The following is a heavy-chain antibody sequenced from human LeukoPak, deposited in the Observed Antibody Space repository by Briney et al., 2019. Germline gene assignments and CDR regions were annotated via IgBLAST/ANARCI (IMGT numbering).Heavy chain of an antibody. CDR1: GGSFSGYY. J-gene: IGHJ5*02. D-gene: IGHD6-13*01. CDR3: ATRRGYSSSLVWFDP. V-gene: IGHV4-34*01. CDR2: INHSGST. Sequence: SETLSLTCAVYGGSFSGYYWSWIRQPPGKGLKWIGEINHSGSTNYNPSLKSRVTISVDTSKNQFSLKLSSVTAADTAVYYRATRRGYSSSLVWFDPWGQGTLVTVSS.